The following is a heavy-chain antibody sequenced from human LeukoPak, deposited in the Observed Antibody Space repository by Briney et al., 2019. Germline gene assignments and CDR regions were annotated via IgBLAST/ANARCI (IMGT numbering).Heavy chain of an antibody. CDR3: ARRGLRMSAFDI. D-gene: IGHD4-17*01. CDR2: IYYSGST. Sequence: SETLSLTCTVSGGSISSSSYYWGWIRQPPGKGLEWIGSIYYSGSTYYNPSLKSRVTISVDTSKNQFSLKLSSATAADTAVYYCARRGLRMSAFDIWGQGTMVTVSS. CDR1: GGSISSSSYY. J-gene: IGHJ3*02. V-gene: IGHV4-39*01.